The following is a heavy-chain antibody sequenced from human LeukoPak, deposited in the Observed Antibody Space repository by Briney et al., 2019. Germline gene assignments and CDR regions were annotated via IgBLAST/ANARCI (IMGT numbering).Heavy chain of an antibody. V-gene: IGHV3-30*02. CDR3: AKDRGGSYFWFDP. D-gene: IGHD1-26*01. Sequence: PGGSLRLSCAASGFTFSSYGMHWVRQAPGEGLEWVAFIRYDGSNKYYADSVEGRFTISRDNSKNTLYLQMNSRRAEDTAVYYCAKDRGGSYFWFDPWGQGTLVTVSS. CDR1: GFTFSSYG. J-gene: IGHJ5*02. CDR2: IRYDGSNK.